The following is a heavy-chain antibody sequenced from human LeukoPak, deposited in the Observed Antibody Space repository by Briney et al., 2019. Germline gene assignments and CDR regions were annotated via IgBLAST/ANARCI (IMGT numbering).Heavy chain of an antibody. V-gene: IGHV6-1*01. CDR3: ARAAYDILTGSTVWYFDH. D-gene: IGHD3-9*01. Sequence: SQTLSLTCAISGDSVSSNSAAWNWISQSPSRGLEWLGRTYYRTKCYNDYAVSVKSRITINPDTSKNQFSLQLNSVAPEDTAVYYCARAAYDILTGSTVWYFDHWGQGTLVTVSS. CDR1: GDSVSSNSAA. J-gene: IGHJ4*02. CDR2: TYYRTKCYN.